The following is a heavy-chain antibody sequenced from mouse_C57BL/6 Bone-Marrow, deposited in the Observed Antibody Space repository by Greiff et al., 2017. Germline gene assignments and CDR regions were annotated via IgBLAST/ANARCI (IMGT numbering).Heavy chain of an antibody. Sequence: VQRVESGPELVKPGASVKISCKASGYAFSSSWMNWVKQRPGKGLEWIGRIYPGDGDTNYNGKFKGKATLTADKSSSTAYMQLSSLTSEDSAVYFCARSCTTWFAYWGQGTLVTVSA. J-gene: IGHJ3*01. CDR3: ARSCTTWFAY. V-gene: IGHV1-82*01. CDR1: GYAFSSSW. CDR2: IYPGDGDT.